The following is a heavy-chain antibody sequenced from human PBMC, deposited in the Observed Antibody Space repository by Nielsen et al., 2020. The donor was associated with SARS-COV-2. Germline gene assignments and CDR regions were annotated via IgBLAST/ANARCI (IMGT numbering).Heavy chain of an antibody. CDR2: IEWNRATI. Sequence: GGSLRLSCAASGFTFDDYAMHWVRQAPGKGLEWVSGIEWNRATIAYADSVKGRFTISRDNARNSLYLQMNSLRAEDTALYYCAKSSRVVTLLDWYFDLWGRGTLVTVSS. J-gene: IGHJ2*01. CDR3: AKSSRVVTLLDWYFDL. D-gene: IGHD3-3*01. V-gene: IGHV3-9*01. CDR1: GFTFDDYA.